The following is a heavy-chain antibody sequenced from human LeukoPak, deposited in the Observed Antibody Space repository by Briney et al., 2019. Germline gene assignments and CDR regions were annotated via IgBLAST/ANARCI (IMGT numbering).Heavy chain of an antibody. CDR3: ARVSSNWDTYFHY. CDR1: VYTFTDYY. V-gene: IGHV1-2*02. CDR2: INPNSGGT. Sequence: ASVKVSCKASVYTFTDYYIHWVRQAPGQGLEWMGWINPNSGGTNYAQKFQGRVTMTRDTSITTAYMELSGLRSDDTAVFYCARVSSNWDTYFHYWGQGSLVTVSS. J-gene: IGHJ4*02. D-gene: IGHD7-27*01.